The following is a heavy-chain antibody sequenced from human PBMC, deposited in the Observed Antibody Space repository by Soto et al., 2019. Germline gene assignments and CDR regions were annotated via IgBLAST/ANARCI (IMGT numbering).Heavy chain of an antibody. CDR3: ASLIAAAGPPHSPRYYYGMDV. CDR1: GGTFSSYA. Sequence: QVQLVQSGAEVKKPGSSVKVSCKASGGTFSSYAISWVRQAPGQGLEWMGGIIPIFGTADYAQKFQGRVTITADESTSTAYMELSSLRSEDTAVYYCASLIAAAGPPHSPRYYYGMDVWCQGTTVTVSS. CDR2: IIPIFGTA. J-gene: IGHJ6*02. V-gene: IGHV1-69*12. D-gene: IGHD6-13*01.